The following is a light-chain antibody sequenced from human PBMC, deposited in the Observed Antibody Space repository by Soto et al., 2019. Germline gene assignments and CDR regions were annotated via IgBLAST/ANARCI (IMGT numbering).Light chain of an antibody. J-gene: IGLJ1*01. CDR2: DVS. V-gene: IGLV2-14*01. CDR1: SSDVGGFNY. Sequence: QSVLTQPASVSGSPGQSITISCTGTSSDVGGFNYVSWYQQHPGKVPKLMIYDVSNRPSGVSNRFSGSKSGNTASLTISGLQGEDEADYYCSSYTSSSTYGFGTGTKVTVL. CDR3: SSYTSSSTYG.